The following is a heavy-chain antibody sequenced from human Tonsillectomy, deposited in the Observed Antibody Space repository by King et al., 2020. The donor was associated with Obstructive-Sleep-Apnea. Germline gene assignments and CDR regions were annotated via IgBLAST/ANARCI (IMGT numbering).Heavy chain of an antibody. CDR2: ISWNSGSI. CDR3: AKTLDYDSSGYLNYFDY. CDR1: GFTFDDYA. V-gene: IGHV3-9*01. Sequence: QLVQSGGGLVQPGRSLRLSCAASGFTFDDYAMHWVRQAPGKGLEWVSGISWNSGSIGYADSVKGRFTISRDNAKNSLYLQMNSLRAEETALYYCAKTLDYDSSGYLNYFDYWGQGTLVTVSS. J-gene: IGHJ4*02. D-gene: IGHD3-22*01.